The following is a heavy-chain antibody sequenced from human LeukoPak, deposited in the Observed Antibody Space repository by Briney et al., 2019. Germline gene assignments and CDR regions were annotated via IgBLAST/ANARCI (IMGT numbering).Heavy chain of an antibody. CDR2: TSYRSKWYI. D-gene: IGHD5-12*01. CDR1: GDSVSRNNAA. V-gene: IGHV6-1*01. Sequence: SQTLSLTCAISGDSVSRNNAAWNWIRQSPSRGLEWLGRTSYRSKWYIDYAVSVKSRITINRDTSKNQFSLHLNSVTPEDTAVYYCARELRVTTTGWDAFDIWGQGTLVTVSS. J-gene: IGHJ3*02. CDR3: ARELRVTTTGWDAFDI.